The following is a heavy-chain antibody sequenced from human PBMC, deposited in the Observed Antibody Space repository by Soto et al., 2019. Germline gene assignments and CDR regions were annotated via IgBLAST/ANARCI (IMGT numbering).Heavy chain of an antibody. D-gene: IGHD2-8*01. Sequence: GRLLRLSCAASKLIYSNYRRHWVRQAPGKGLVWVSRINTDGSITDYADSVKGRFTVSRDNAKNTMYLQMNSLTADDTAVYYCARDTNGLHYWGQGTLVTVSS. CDR3: ARDTNGLHY. V-gene: IGHV3-74*01. J-gene: IGHJ4*02. CDR2: INTDGSIT. CDR1: KLIYSNYR.